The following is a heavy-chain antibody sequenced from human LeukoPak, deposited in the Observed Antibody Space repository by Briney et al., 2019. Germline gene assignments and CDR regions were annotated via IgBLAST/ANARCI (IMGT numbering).Heavy chain of an antibody. J-gene: IGHJ4*02. Sequence: GGSLRLSCAASGFPFSTYAMSWVRQAPGKGLEWVSGITGSDSSTYYADSVRGRFTISRDNPKNTLYLQMNSLRADDTAVYYCAKGATPFDYGGNSVYWGQGTLVTVSS. CDR1: GFPFSTYA. V-gene: IGHV3-23*01. CDR3: AKGATPFDYGGNSVY. D-gene: IGHD4-23*01. CDR2: ITGSDSST.